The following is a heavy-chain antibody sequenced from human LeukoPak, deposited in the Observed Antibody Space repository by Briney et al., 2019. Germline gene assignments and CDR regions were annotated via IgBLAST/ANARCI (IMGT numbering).Heavy chain of an antibody. J-gene: IGHJ6*03. CDR1: GFTFSSYW. V-gene: IGHV3-7*03. D-gene: IGHD3-9*01. CDR3: AKSGDYDILTWLYYYMDV. CDR2: IKQDGSEK. Sequence: GGSLRLSCAASGFTFSSYWMSWVRQAPGKGLEWVANIKQDGSEKYYVDSVKGRFTISRDNAKNTLYLQMNSLRAEDTAVYYCAKSGDYDILTWLYYYMDVWGKGTTVTISS.